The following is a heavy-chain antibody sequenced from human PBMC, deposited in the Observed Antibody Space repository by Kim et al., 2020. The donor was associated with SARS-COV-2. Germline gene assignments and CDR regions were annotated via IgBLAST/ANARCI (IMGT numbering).Heavy chain of an antibody. V-gene: IGHV3-23*01. D-gene: IGHD2-15*01. J-gene: IGHJ4*02. CDR3: AKDGCTGGSCTARGY. Sequence: DSVKGRFTISRDNSKNTLYLQMNSLRAEDTTIYYCAKDGCTGGSCTARGYWGQGTLVTVSS.